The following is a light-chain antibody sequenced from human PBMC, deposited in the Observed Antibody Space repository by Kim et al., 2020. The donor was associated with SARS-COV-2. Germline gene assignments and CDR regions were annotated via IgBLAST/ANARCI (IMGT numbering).Light chain of an antibody. CDR2: DVS. CDR1: SCGVGGYNY. CDR3: SSYTSSSTLYV. J-gene: IGLJ1*01. V-gene: IGLV2-14*04. Sequence: QSITISCTGTSCGVGGYNYVSWYQQHPGKAPKLMIYDVSKRPSGVSHRFSGSKSGNTASLTISGLQAEDEADYYCSSYTSSSTLYVFGTGTKVTVL.